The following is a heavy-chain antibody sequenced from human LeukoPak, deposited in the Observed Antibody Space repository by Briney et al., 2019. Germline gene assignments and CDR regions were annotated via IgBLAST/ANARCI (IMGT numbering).Heavy chain of an antibody. V-gene: IGHV4-59*01. CDR1: GGSIRSSY. D-gene: IGHD6-19*01. CDR3: ARGDSSGWFYFDY. Sequence: PSETLSLTCSVSGGSIRSSYWNWIRQSPGKGLEWLGYIYYSGGTNYNPSLKGRVTLSIDMSKNQFSLKLSSVTAADTAVYYCARGDSSGWFYFDYWGQGTLVTVSS. CDR2: IYYSGGT. J-gene: IGHJ4*02.